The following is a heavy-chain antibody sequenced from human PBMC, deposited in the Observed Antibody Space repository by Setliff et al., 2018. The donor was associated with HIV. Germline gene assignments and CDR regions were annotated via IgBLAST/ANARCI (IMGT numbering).Heavy chain of an antibody. CDR2: INPNSGGT. CDR3: ARDHCSSSGCYEYSYYGMDV. CDR1: GYTFTGYY. D-gene: IGHD2-2*01. J-gene: IGHJ6*02. V-gene: IGHV1-2*02. Sequence: ASVKVSCKASGYTFTGYYMHWVRQAPGQGLEWMGWINPNSGGTTSAQKFQGRVTMTRDTSISTAYMEGSRLRSDDTAVYDCARDHCSSSGCYEYSYYGMDVWGQGTTVTVSS.